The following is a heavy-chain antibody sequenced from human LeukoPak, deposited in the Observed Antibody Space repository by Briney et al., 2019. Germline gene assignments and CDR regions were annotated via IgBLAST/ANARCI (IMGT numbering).Heavy chain of an antibody. J-gene: IGHJ1*01. D-gene: IGHD1-7*01. CDR3: ARDYTLALGTTTYFQH. Sequence: ASVKVSCKASGYIFDIYAMIWVRQAPGQGLELMGWINTNTGNPTYAQGFTGRFVFSLDRSVSTAYLQISSLKAEDTAVYYCARDYTLALGTTTYFQHWGQGTLVTVSS. CDR1: GYIFDIYA. V-gene: IGHV7-4-1*02. CDR2: INTNTGNP.